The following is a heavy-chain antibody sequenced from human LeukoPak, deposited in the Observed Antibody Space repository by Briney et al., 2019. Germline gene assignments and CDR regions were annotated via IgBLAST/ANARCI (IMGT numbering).Heavy chain of an antibody. V-gene: IGHV1-2*02. J-gene: IGHJ4*02. CDR3: ARGAEAETSPLDY. CDR2: INPKTGAA. Sequence: ASVKVSCKASGYTFTGYYMHWVRQAPGQGLEWLGWINPKTGAADYAQQFRGRITMTRDTSINTDYMEMKRVTSDDTAVYYCARGAEAETSPLDYWGQGTLVTVSS. D-gene: IGHD6-13*01. CDR1: GYTFTGYY.